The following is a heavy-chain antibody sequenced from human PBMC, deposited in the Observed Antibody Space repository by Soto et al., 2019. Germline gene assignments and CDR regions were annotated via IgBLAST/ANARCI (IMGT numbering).Heavy chain of an antibody. D-gene: IGHD5-18*01. CDR3: ARDKIQLWSELFDY. J-gene: IGHJ4*02. CDR1: GFTFSSYA. CDR2: ISYDGSNK. Sequence: GGSLRLSCAASGFTFSSYAMHWVRQAPGKGLEWVAVISYDGSNKYYADSVKGRFTISRDNSKNTLYLQMNSLRAEDTAVYYCARDKIQLWSELFDYWGQGTLVTVSS. V-gene: IGHV3-30-3*01.